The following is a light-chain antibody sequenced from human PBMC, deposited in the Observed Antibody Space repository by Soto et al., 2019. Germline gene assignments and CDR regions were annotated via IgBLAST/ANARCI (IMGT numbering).Light chain of an antibody. V-gene: IGKV3-11*01. J-gene: IGKJ1*01. CDR1: QRVSSF. CDR2: DAS. CDR3: QQRSSWPRT. Sequence: IVLTQSPATLSLSPGERATLSCRASQRVSSFLAWYQQKPGQAPRLLIYDASNRATGIPARFSGSGSGTAFTLTISSLEPEDFAIYYCQQRSSWPRTFGQGTKVEI.